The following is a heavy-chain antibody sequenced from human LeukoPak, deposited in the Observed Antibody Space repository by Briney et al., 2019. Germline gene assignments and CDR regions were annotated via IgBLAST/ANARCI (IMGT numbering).Heavy chain of an antibody. CDR2: ITSNSGDI. V-gene: IGHV3-21*01. CDR3: TRDLGVVVRNPTFDY. J-gene: IGHJ4*02. CDR1: GFTFRTYS. D-gene: IGHD2-21*01. Sequence: GGSLRLSCAASGFTFRTYSMNRVRQAPGKGLEWVSSITSNSGDIFYADSVKGRFTISRDNAKNSLYLQMSSLGAEDTAVYYCTRDLGVVVRNPTFDYWGQGALVTVSA.